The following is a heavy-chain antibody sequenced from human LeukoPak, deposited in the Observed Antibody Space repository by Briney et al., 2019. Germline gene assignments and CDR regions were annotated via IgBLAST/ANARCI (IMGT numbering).Heavy chain of an antibody. CDR1: GGSISSSSYY. J-gene: IGHJ3*02. CDR3: ARPYIAAAGGAFDI. V-gene: IGHV4-39*01. Sequence: SENLSLTCTVSGGSISSSSYYWGWIRQPPGKGLEWIGSIYYSGSTYYNPSLKSRVTISVDTSKNQFSLKLSSVTAADTAVYYCARPYIAAAGGAFDIWGQGTMVTVSS. D-gene: IGHD6-13*01. CDR2: IYYSGST.